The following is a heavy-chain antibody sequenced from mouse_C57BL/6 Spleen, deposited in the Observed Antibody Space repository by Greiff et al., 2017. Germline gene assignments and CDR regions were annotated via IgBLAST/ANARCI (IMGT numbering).Heavy chain of an antibody. Sequence: VQVVESGPGLVQPSQSLSITCTVSGFSLTSYGVHWVRQSPGKGLEWLGVIWSGGSTDYNAAFISRLSISKDNSKSQVFFKMNSLQADDTAIYYCARPYYYGSSGGWYFDVWGTGTTVTVSS. CDR1: GFSLTSYG. D-gene: IGHD1-1*01. V-gene: IGHV2-2*01. CDR2: IWSGGST. CDR3: ARPYYYGSSGGWYFDV. J-gene: IGHJ1*03.